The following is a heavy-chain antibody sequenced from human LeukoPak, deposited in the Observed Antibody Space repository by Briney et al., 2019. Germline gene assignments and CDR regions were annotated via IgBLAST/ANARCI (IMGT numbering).Heavy chain of an antibody. CDR2: IVVGSGNT. J-gene: IGHJ5*02. V-gene: IGHV1-58*02. CDR3: ARAQWTNWFDP. CDR1: GFTFTSSA. D-gene: IGHD6-19*01. Sequence: ASVKVSCKASGFTFTSSAMQWVRQARGQRLEWIGWIVVGSGNTNYAQKFQERVTITRDMSTSTAYMELTRLKSDDTAVYYCARAQWTNWFDPWGQGTLVTVSS.